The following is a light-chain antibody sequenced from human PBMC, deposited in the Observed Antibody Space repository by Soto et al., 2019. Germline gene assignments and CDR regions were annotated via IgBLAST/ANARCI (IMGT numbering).Light chain of an antibody. V-gene: IGLV1-44*01. CDR1: SSNIGSNT. J-gene: IGLJ3*02. CDR3: AAWDDSLNGRGV. Sequence: QSVLTEPPSASGTPGQRVTISCSGSSSNIGSNTVNWYQQLPGTAPKLLIYSNNQRPSGVPDRFSGSKSGTSASLAISGLQPEDEADYYCAAWDDSLNGRGVFGGGTQLTVL. CDR2: SNN.